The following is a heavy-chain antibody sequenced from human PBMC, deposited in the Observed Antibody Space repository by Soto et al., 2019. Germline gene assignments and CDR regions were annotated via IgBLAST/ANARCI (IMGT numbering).Heavy chain of an antibody. CDR3: AKRLGYYYDSSGYLDY. Sequence: PGGSLRLSCAASGFTFSSYGMHWVRQAPGKGLEWVAVISYDGSNKYYADSVKGRFTISRDNSKNTLYLQMNSLRAEDTAVYYCAKRLGYYYDSSGYLDYWGQGTLVTVSS. CDR2: ISYDGSNK. V-gene: IGHV3-30*18. D-gene: IGHD3-22*01. J-gene: IGHJ4*02. CDR1: GFTFSSYG.